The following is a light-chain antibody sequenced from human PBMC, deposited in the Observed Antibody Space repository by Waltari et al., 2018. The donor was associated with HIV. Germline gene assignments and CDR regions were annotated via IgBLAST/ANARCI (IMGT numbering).Light chain of an antibody. Sequence: VLTQSPATLSLSPGERATLSCRASQSVSSYLAWYQQKPGQAPRLLIYDASNRATGIPARFSGSGSGTDFTLTISSLEPEDFAVYYCQQRSNWPPIFTFGPGTKVDIK. V-gene: IGKV3-11*01. CDR2: DAS. J-gene: IGKJ3*01. CDR1: QSVSSY. CDR3: QQRSNWPPIFT.